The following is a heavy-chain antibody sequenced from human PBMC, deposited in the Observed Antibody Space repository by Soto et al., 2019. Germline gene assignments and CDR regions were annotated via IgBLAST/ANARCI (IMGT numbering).Heavy chain of an antibody. J-gene: IGHJ4*02. D-gene: IGHD3-10*01. CDR3: AREGGSGSYYSFDY. V-gene: IGHV1-69*08. CDR2: IIPILGIA. CDR1: GGTFSSYT. Sequence: QVQLVQSGAEVKKPGSSVKVSCKASGGTFSSYTISWVRQAPGQGLEWMGRIIPILGIANYAQKFQGRVTITADKSTSTAYRELSSLRSEDTAVYYCAREGGSGSYYSFDYWGQGTLVTVSS.